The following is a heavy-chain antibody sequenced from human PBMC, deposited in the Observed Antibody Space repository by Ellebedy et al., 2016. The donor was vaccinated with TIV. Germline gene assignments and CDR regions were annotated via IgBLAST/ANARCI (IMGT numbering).Heavy chain of an antibody. CDR1: GYIFTNYY. D-gene: IGHD6-6*01. Sequence: AASVKVSCKASGYIFTNYYMHWVRQAPGQGLEWMGVIDPTYGTTSYAQKFQGRVTMTSDTSTRTVYMRLSSLRSDDTTVYYCAREDLLSSSSSDHYGVDVWGQGTTVTVSS. V-gene: IGHV1-46*01. J-gene: IGHJ6*02. CDR3: AREDLLSSSSSDHYGVDV. CDR2: IDPTYGTT.